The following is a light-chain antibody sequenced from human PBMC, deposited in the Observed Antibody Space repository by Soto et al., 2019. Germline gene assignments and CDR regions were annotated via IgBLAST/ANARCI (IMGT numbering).Light chain of an antibody. J-gene: IGKJ2*01. V-gene: IGKV1-39*01. CDR1: LSNSNY. CDR2: GAS. Sequence: DIQMTQSPSSLSASVGDAVSPTCRASLSNSNYLNWYQQKPGRAPKLLISGASSLQRGVPSRFSGSGSGTTFTLPIPSLQPDDFATYYCQQSYSTPYTFGQGTKVDIK. CDR3: QQSYSTPYT.